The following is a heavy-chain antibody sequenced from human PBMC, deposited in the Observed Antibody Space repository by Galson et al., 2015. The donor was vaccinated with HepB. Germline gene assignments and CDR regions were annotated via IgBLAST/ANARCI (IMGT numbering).Heavy chain of an antibody. CDR3: AREEAGTYCFDN. CDR2: TYYRSMWYT. V-gene: IGHV6-1*01. D-gene: IGHD6-19*01. CDR1: GDSVSNNNAA. J-gene: IGHJ4*02. Sequence: CAISGDSVSNNNAAWNWIRQSPSRGLEWLGRTYYRSMWYTDYAPSVKSLITVNPYTSTNQFSLEVTSVTPDDTAVYFCAREEAGTYCFDNWGQGTLVTVSS.